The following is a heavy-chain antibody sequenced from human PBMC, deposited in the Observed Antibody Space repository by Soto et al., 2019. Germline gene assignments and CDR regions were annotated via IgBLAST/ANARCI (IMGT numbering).Heavy chain of an antibody. CDR2: VSHSGPT. CDR1: GGSVISDY. V-gene: IGHV4-59*08. CDR3: ARRARFCDSTSCLDV. Sequence: PETLSLTCTVSGGSVISDYWTWIRQPPGRGLEWVGFVSHSGPTNSKPSLRGRVTISIDTAKNQFSLKVNSVTAGDTAVYYCARRARFCDSTSCLDVWGKGTSVT. D-gene: IGHD2-2*01. J-gene: IGHJ6*03.